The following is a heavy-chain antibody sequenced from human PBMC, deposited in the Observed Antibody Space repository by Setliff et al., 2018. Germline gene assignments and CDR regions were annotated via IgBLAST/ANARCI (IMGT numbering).Heavy chain of an antibody. CDR3: AASVGGAPYYYGLDV. J-gene: IGHJ6*02. V-gene: IGHV1-69*05. D-gene: IGHD2-15*01. CDR1: GGTFSSYA. Sequence: SVKVSCKASGGTFSSYAISWVRQAPGQGLEWMGGIIPIFGTANYAQKFQGRITITRDTSASTFYMELSSLTSEDTALYSCAASVGGAPYYYGLDVWGQGTTVTVSS. CDR2: IIPIFGTA.